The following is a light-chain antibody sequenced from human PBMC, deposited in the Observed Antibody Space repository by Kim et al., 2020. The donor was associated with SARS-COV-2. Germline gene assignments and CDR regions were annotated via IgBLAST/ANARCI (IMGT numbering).Light chain of an antibody. CDR3: QQYSSSPAT. V-gene: IGKV3-20*01. Sequence: SPGETATLSCRASQRVSSNYLAWYQQKPGQAPRRLIYGASSRATGSPDRFSGSGSGTDFTLTITRLEPEDFAVYYCQQYSSSPATFGQGTKVDIK. CDR1: QRVSSNY. CDR2: GAS. J-gene: IGKJ1*01.